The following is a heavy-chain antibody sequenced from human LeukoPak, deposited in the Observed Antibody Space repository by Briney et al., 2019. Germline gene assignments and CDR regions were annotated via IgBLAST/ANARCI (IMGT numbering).Heavy chain of an antibody. Sequence: GASVKVSCKASGGTFSSYAISWVRQAPGQGLEWLGRIIPILGIANYAQKFQGRVTITADKSTSTAYMELSSLRSDDTVVYYCARDGGIVVVTAIGWNAFDIWGQGTMFTVSS. CDR1: GGTFSSYA. CDR2: IIPILGIA. D-gene: IGHD2-21*02. CDR3: ARDGGIVVVTAIGWNAFDI. J-gene: IGHJ3*02. V-gene: IGHV1-69*04.